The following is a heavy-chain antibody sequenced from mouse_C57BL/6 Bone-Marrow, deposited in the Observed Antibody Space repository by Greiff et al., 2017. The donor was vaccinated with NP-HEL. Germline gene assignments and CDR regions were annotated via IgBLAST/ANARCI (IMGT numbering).Heavy chain of an antibody. CDR3: ARSGAQAVLAY. J-gene: IGHJ3*01. CDR2: IYPGSGST. CDR1: GYTFTSYW. D-gene: IGHD3-2*02. V-gene: IGHV1-55*01. Sequence: QVQLQQPGAELVKPGASVKMSCKASGYTFTSYWITWVKQRPGQGLEWIGDIYPGSGSTNYNEKFKSKATLTVDTSSSTAYMQLSSLTSADSAVYYCARSGAQAVLAYWGQGTQVTVSA.